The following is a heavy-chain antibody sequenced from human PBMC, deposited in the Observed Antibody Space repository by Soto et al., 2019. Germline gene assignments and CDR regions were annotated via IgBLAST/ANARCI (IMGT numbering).Heavy chain of an antibody. CDR3: AKNWDTTFSSSSH. V-gene: IGHV3-23*01. D-gene: IGHD6-6*01. CDR2: ISGRGGRT. Sequence: ESGGGLVQPGGSLRLSCAASGFPFSTYAMTWVRQAPGKGLEWVSAISGRGGRTYYAESVKGRFTISRDTSKNTLFLQMNSLRAEDTAVYYCAKNWDTTFSSSSHWGQGTLVTVSS. CDR1: GFPFSTYA. J-gene: IGHJ4*02.